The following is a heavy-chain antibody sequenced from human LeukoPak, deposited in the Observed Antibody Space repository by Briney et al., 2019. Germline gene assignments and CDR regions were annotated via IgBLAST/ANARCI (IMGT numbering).Heavy chain of an antibody. V-gene: IGHV3-43*01. Sequence: GGSLRLSCAASGFTFDDYTMHWVRQAPGKGLEWVSLISWDGGSTYYADSVKGRFTISRDNSKNSLYLQMNSLRTEDTALYYCAKGGSFLEWLSYWGQGTLVTVSS. CDR3: AKGGSFLEWLSY. CDR2: ISWDGGST. D-gene: IGHD3-3*02. CDR1: GFTFDDYT. J-gene: IGHJ4*02.